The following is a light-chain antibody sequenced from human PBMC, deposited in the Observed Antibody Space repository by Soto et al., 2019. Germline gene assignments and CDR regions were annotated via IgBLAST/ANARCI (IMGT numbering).Light chain of an antibody. CDR1: SSDVGGYNY. Sequence: QSALTQPTSASGSAGQSVTISCTGTSSDVGGYNYVSWYQQHPGKAPKLMIYEVSKRPSGVPDRFSGSKSGNTASLTVSGLQAEDEADYYCSSYAGSNLWVFGGGTKLTVL. CDR3: SSYAGSNLWV. V-gene: IGLV2-8*01. J-gene: IGLJ3*02. CDR2: EVS.